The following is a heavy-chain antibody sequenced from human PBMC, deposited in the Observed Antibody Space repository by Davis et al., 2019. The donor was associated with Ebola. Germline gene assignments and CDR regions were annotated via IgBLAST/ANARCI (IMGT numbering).Heavy chain of an antibody. CDR2: IRSKANSYAT. CDR1: GFTFSGSA. Sequence: GGSLRLSCAASGFTFSGSAMHWVRQASGKGLEWVGRIRSKANSYATAYAASAKGRFTISRDDSKNTAYLQMNSLKTEDTAVYYCTRLAGSGSYPNSWGQGTLVTVSS. J-gene: IGHJ4*02. CDR3: TRLAGSGSYPNS. D-gene: IGHD3-10*01. V-gene: IGHV3-73*01.